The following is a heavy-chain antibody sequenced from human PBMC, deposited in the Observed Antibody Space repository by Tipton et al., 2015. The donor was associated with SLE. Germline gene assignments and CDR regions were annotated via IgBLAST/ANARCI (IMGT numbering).Heavy chain of an antibody. J-gene: IGHJ4*02. CDR2: ISGSGGST. CDR1: GFIFSSYA. V-gene: IGHV3-23*01. CDR3: ARDYDSMSSIGWGY. Sequence: GSLRLSCETSGFIFSSYAMSWVRQVPGKGLEWVSSISGSGGSTDYADSVKGRFTISRDNAKNSLYLQMDSLRAEDTAVYYCARDYDSMSSIGWGYWGQGTLVTVSS. D-gene: IGHD3-22*01.